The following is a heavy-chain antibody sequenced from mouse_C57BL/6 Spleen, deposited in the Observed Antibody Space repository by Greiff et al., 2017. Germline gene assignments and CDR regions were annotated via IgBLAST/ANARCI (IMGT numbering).Heavy chain of an antibody. J-gene: IGHJ3*01. D-gene: IGHD3-2*02. CDR1: GIDFSRYW. CDR2: INPDSSTI. CDR3: ARLDSSGYSAWFAY. V-gene: IGHV4-1*01. Sequence: EVKLVESGGGLVQPGGSLKLSCAASGIDFSRYWMSWVRRAPGKGLEWIGEINPDSSTINYAPSLKDKFIISRDNAKNTLYLQMSKVRSEDTALYYCARLDSSGYSAWFAYWGQGTLVTVSA.